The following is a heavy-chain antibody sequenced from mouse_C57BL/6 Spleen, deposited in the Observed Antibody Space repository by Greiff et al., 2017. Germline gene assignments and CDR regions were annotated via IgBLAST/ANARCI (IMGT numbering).Heavy chain of an antibody. CDR3: ARWLLNYFDY. V-gene: IGHV1-54*01. D-gene: IGHD2-3*01. CDR1: GYAFTNYL. J-gene: IGHJ2*01. Sequence: VQLQESGAELVRPGTSVKVSCKASGYAFTNYLIEWVKQRPGQGLEWIGVINPGSGGTNYNEKFKGKATLTADKSSSTAYMQLSSLTSEDSAVYFCARWLLNYFDYWGQGTTLTVSS. CDR2: INPGSGGT.